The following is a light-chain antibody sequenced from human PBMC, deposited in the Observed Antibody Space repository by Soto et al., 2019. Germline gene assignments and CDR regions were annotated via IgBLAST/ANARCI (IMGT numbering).Light chain of an antibody. CDR1: SRDVGGYNS. CDR2: EVT. V-gene: IGLV2-14*01. J-gene: IGLJ1*01. Sequence: QSALTQPASVSGSPGQSITISCTGTSRDVGGYNSVSWYQQHPGKAPKLMIYEVTNRPSGVSNRFSGSKSGNTASLTVSGLQAEDEADYYCCSYAGRNNFYVFGTGTKLTVL. CDR3: CSYAGRNNFYV.